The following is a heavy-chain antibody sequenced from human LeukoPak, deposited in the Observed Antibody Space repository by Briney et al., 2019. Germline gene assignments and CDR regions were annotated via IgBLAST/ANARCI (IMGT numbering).Heavy chain of an antibody. D-gene: IGHD2-8*01. Sequence: PGGSLRLSCAASGFTFSSYAMHWVRQAPGKGLEWVANIKQDGSEKYYVASVKGRFTIARDNAKNSLYLQMDSLRAEDTAVYYCARVNPLMAPGAFDIWGQGTMVTVSS. CDR3: ARVNPLMAPGAFDI. J-gene: IGHJ3*02. CDR2: IKQDGSEK. V-gene: IGHV3-7*01. CDR1: GFTFSSYA.